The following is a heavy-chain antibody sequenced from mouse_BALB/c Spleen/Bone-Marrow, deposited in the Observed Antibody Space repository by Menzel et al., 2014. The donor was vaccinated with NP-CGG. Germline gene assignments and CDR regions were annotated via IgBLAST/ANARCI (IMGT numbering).Heavy chain of an antibody. CDR1: GFTFSSYA. CDR2: LRSGGSYT. J-gene: IGHJ4*01. D-gene: IGHD2-14*01. CDR3: ARQRVVRRYYYAMDY. Sequence: EVKLAESGADLVKPGGSLKLSCTASGFTFSSYAMSRVRQNLEKRQEWVGTLRSGGSYTYYQDCVKGRFTISRDNAKNTLYLQLTTLRSEDTAMYYCARQRVVRRYYYAMDYWGQGTSVTVSS. V-gene: IGHV5-6*01.